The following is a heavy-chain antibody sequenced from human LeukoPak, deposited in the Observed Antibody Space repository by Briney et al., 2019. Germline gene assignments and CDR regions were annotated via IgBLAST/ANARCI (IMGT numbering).Heavy chain of an antibody. CDR2: ISAYNGNT. D-gene: IGHD6-13*01. V-gene: IGHV1-18*01. Sequence: ASVTVSCKASGYTFTSYGISWVRQAPGQGLEWMGWISAYNGNTNYAQKLQGRVTMTTDTSTSTAYMELRSLTSDDPAVYYCARRIAAAGISGRWFDPWGQGTLVTVSS. CDR3: ARRIAAAGISGRWFDP. J-gene: IGHJ5*02. CDR1: GYTFTSYG.